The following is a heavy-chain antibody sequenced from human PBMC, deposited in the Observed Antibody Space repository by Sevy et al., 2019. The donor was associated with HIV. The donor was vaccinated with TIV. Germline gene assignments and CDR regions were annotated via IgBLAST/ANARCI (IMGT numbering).Heavy chain of an antibody. D-gene: IGHD2-15*01. CDR2: IKQDGSEK. Sequence: GGSLRLSCAASGFTFSSYWMSWVRHAPGKGLEWVANIKQDGSEKYYVDSVKGRFTISRDNAKNSLYLQMNSLRAEDTAVYYCAREFCSGGSCYSGFDYWGQGTLVTVSS. CDR1: GFTFSSYW. V-gene: IGHV3-7*01. CDR3: AREFCSGGSCYSGFDY. J-gene: IGHJ4*02.